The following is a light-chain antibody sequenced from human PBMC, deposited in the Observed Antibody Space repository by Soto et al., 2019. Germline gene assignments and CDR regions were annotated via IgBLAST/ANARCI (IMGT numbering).Light chain of an antibody. CDR3: QQYVTAFRT. V-gene: IGKV1-12*01. J-gene: IGKJ1*01. CDR2: AAT. Sequence: DIQMTQSPSSVSASVGDRVSITCRASQDISSWVAWYQQRPGKAPKLLIYAATILQSGVPSRFSGSGSGTEFTLTISSLQPDDFATYYCQQYVTAFRTFGQGTKVDIK. CDR1: QDISSW.